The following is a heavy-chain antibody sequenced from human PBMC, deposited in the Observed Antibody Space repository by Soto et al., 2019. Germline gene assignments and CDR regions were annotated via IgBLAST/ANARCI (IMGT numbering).Heavy chain of an antibody. CDR3: ARAWGVITLHDAFDI. J-gene: IGHJ3*02. Sequence: PSETLSLTCAVYGGSFSGYYWSWIRQPPGKGLEWIGEINHSGSTNYNPSLKSRVTISVDTSKNQFSLKLSSVTAADTAVYYCARAWGVITLHDAFDIWGQGTMVTVSS. CDR1: GGSFSGYY. CDR2: INHSGST. D-gene: IGHD3-10*01. V-gene: IGHV4-34*01.